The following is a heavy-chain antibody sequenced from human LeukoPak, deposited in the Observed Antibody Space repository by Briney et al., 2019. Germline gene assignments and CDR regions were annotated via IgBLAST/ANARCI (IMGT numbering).Heavy chain of an antibody. CDR2: ISYDGSNK. V-gene: IGHV3-30*18. Sequence: GGSLRLSCEVSGFTFSTEAMTWVRQAPGKGLEWVAVISYDGSNKYYADSVKGRFTISRDNSKNTLYLQMNSLRAEDTAVYYCAKEFLYGSGSYHYYYYYGMDVWGQGTTVTVSS. CDR1: GFTFSTEA. D-gene: IGHD3-10*01. CDR3: AKEFLYGSGSYHYYYYYGMDV. J-gene: IGHJ6*02.